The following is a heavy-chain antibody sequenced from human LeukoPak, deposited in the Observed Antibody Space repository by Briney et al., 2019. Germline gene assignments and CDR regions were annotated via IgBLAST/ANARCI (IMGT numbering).Heavy chain of an antibody. D-gene: IGHD3-10*01. J-gene: IGHJ6*03. CDR3: AREYYYGSGSYPYYYYYMDV. Sequence: GGSLRLSCAASGFTFSSYSMNWVRQAPGKGLEWVANIKQDGSEKYYVDSVKGRFTISRDNAKNSLYLQMNSLRAEDTAVYYCAREYYYGSGSYPYYYYYMDVWGKGTTVTVSS. CDR2: IKQDGSEK. V-gene: IGHV3-7*01. CDR1: GFTFSSYS.